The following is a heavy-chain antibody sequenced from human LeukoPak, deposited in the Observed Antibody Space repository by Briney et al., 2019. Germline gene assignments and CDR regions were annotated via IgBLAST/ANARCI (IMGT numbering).Heavy chain of an antibody. CDR1: GFTFSSYG. CDR2: IRYDGSNK. D-gene: IGHD6-13*01. J-gene: IGHJ4*02. CDR3: ARDMHNIAAAGTGVDY. Sequence: GGSLRLSCAASGFTFSSYGMHWVRQAPGKGLEWVAFIRYDGSNKYYADSVKGRFTISRDNAKNSLYLQMNSLRAEDTAVYYCARDMHNIAAAGTGVDYWGQGTLVTVSS. V-gene: IGHV3-30*02.